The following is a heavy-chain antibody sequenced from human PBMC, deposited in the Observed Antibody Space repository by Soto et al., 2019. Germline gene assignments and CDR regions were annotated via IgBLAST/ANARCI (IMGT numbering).Heavy chain of an antibody. Sequence: QVQLVQSGTEVKKSGASVQVSCKASGYTFTDYGISWVRQAPGQGLEWVGWISGFNGNTNYAQKLQGRVTMGTDTSTSTAYMQLRGLRSDDTAVYYGARGHGDYVGDFDDWGQGTLVTVSS. J-gene: IGHJ4*02. CDR1: GYTFTDYG. V-gene: IGHV1-18*01. CDR3: ARGHGDYVGDFDD. D-gene: IGHD4-17*01. CDR2: ISGFNGNT.